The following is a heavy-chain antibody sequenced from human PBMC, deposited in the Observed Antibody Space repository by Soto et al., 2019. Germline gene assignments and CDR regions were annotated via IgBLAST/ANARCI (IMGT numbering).Heavy chain of an antibody. CDR3: AHTTVVIPFDY. V-gene: IGHV2-5*02. Sequence: QITLKESGPTLVKPTQTLTLTCTFSGFSLTTSGVGVGWILQPPGKALEWLALIYWDDDKRYSPSLKSRLTITKDTSKNQVVLTMTNMDPVDTATYYCAHTTVVIPFDYWGQGTLVTVSS. J-gene: IGHJ4*02. D-gene: IGHD2-21*01. CDR2: IYWDDDK. CDR1: GFSLTTSGVG.